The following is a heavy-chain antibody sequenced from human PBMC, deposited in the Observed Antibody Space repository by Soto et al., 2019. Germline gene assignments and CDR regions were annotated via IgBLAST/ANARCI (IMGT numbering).Heavy chain of an antibody. CDR2: ISYDGTIT. Sequence: GGSLRLSCAASGFTFSIYAMHWVRQAPGKGLEYVSAISYDGTITYYADSVKGRFTISRDSSKNMVYLQMNSLKVEDTAVYYCAKSQNYDSSGFGGYWGQGTLVTVSS. D-gene: IGHD3-22*01. CDR1: GFTFSIYA. CDR3: AKSQNYDSSGFGGY. J-gene: IGHJ4*02. V-gene: IGHV3-64*02.